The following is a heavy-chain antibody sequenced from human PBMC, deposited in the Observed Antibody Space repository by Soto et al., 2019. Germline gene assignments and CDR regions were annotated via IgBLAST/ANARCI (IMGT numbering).Heavy chain of an antibody. J-gene: IGHJ6*02. CDR3: ARDLGDYVWGSPYYYGMDV. CDR2: IYYSGST. D-gene: IGHD3-16*01. V-gene: IGHV4-31*03. Sequence: SETLSLTCTVSGGSISSGGYYWSWIRQHPGKGLEWIGYIYYSGSTYYNPSLKSRVTISVDTSKNQFSLKLSSVTAADTAVYYCARDLGDYVWGSPYYYGMDVWGQGTTVTVSS. CDR1: GGSISSGGYY.